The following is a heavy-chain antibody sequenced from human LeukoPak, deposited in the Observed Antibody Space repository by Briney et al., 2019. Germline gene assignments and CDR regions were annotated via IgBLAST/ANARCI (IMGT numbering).Heavy chain of an antibody. CDR1: GFTFTSYA. J-gene: IGHJ4*02. V-gene: IGHV3-48*02. CDR2: IDSKSSAI. CDR3: ARNYNYALDY. D-gene: IGHD5-18*01. Sequence: RGSLRLSCAASGFTFTSYAMNWVRQAPGKGLEWLSYIDSKSSAIYYADSVKGRFTISRDNAKNSLYLQMNSLRDDDTAVYFCARNYNYALDYWGQGTLVTVSS.